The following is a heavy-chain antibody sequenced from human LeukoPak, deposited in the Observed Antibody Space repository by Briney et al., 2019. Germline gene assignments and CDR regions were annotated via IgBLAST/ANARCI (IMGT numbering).Heavy chain of an antibody. D-gene: IGHD3-10*01. CDR2: ISGSGGST. CDR3: GKERKPTITFVRGVPFDY. J-gene: IGHJ4*02. Sequence: GGSLRLSCAASGFTFSSYAMSWVRQAPGKGLEWVSAISGSGGSTYYADSVKGRFTISRDNSKNTLYLQMNSLRAEDTAVYYCGKERKPTITFVRGVPFDYWGQGTLVTVSS. V-gene: IGHV3-23*01. CDR1: GFTFSSYA.